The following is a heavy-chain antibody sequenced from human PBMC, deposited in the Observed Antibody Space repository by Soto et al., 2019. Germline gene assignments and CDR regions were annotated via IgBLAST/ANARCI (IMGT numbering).Heavy chain of an antibody. Sequence: QVQLVQSGAEVKKPGSSVKVSCKASGGTFSSYTISWLRQAPGQGLEWMGRIIPNLGIANYAQKYQGRVTITADKSTSTAYMELGSVISEDTGVYYCARGGCSGGSCYPSWFDPWGQGTLVTVSS. V-gene: IGHV1-69*02. CDR3: ARGGCSGGSCYPSWFDP. J-gene: IGHJ5*02. D-gene: IGHD2-15*01. CDR1: GGTFSSYT. CDR2: IIPNLGIA.